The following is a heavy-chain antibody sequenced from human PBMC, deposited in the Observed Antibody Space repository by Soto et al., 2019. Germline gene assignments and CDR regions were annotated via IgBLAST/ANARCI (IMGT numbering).Heavy chain of an antibody. V-gene: IGHV4-34*01. Sequence: QVQLQQWGAGLLKPSETLSLTCAVYGGSFSGYYWSWIRQPPGKGLEWIGEINHSGSTNYNPSLTXRVTISVDTSXXQXSXKLSSVTAADTAVYYCARHADLRYFDWLLYGGWFDPWGQGTLVTVSS. D-gene: IGHD3-9*01. J-gene: IGHJ5*02. CDR2: INHSGST. CDR3: ARHADLRYFDWLLYGGWFDP. CDR1: GGSFSGYY.